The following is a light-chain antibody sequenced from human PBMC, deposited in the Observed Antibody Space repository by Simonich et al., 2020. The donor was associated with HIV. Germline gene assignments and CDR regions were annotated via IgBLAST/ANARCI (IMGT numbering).Light chain of an antibody. CDR2: DVS. CDR1: SSDVGVYNY. CDR3: SSYTTSNTWV. V-gene: IGLV2-14*03. Sequence: QSALTQPASVSGSPGQSITISCTGTSSDVGVYNYVSWYQQHPGKAPKLMFYDVSHRPSGVSNRFSASKSGNTASLTISGLQAEDEADYYCSSYTTSNTWVFGGGTKLTVL. J-gene: IGLJ3*02.